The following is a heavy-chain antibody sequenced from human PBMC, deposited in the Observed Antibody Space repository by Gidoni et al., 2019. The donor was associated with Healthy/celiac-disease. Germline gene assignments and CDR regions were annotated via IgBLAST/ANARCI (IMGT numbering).Heavy chain of an antibody. CDR1: GGSFSGYY. Sequence: QVQLQQWGAGLFKPSETLSLTRAVYGGSFSGYYWSWIRQPPGKGLEWIGEINHSGSTNYKPSLKSRVTISVDTSKNQFSLKLSSVTAADTAVYYCAGTAYCGGDCYWYYFDYWGQGTLVTVSS. CDR3: AGTAYCGGDCYWYYFDY. D-gene: IGHD2-21*02. J-gene: IGHJ4*02. V-gene: IGHV4-34*01. CDR2: INHSGST.